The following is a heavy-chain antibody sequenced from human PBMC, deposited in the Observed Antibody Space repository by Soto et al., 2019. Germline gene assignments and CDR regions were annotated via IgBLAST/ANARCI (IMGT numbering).Heavy chain of an antibody. V-gene: IGHV3-23*01. CDR2: ISGSGGTT. CDR1: GFTFSSYA. Sequence: EVQLLESGGGLVQPGGSLRLSCAASGFTFSSYAMSWVRQAPGKGLEWVSAISGSGGTTYYADSVKGRFTISRDNSKNPLYLQMNSLRAEDTAVYYCAKDGNNDYCDSRGYYYYGMDVWGQGTTVTVSS. D-gene: IGHD4-17*01. CDR3: AKDGNNDYCDSRGYYYYGMDV. J-gene: IGHJ6*02.